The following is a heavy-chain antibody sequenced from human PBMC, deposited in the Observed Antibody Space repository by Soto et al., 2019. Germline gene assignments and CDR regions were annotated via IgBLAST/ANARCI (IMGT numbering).Heavy chain of an antibody. CDR1: GFSLSTSGMR. CDR3: AREFLAAGYFDY. Sequence: SGPTLVNPTPTLTLTCTFSGFSLSTSGMRVSWIRQPPGKALEWLARIDWDDDKFYSTSLKTRLTMSKDTSKNQVVLTMTNMDPVDTATYYCAREFLAAGYFDYWGQGTLVTVSS. CDR2: IDWDDDK. J-gene: IGHJ4*02. D-gene: IGHD6-13*01. V-gene: IGHV2-70*04.